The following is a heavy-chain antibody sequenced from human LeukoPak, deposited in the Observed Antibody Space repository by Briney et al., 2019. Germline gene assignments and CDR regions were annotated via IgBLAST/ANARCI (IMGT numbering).Heavy chain of an antibody. CDR3: ARAVSVASYYFDY. V-gene: IGHV3-11*05. D-gene: IGHD6-19*01. CDR2: ISSSSSYT. CDR1: GFTFSDYY. Sequence: GGSLRLSCAASGFTFSDYYMSWVRQAPGKGLEWVSYISSSSSYTNYVDSVKGRFTISRDNAKNSLYLQMNSLRAEDTAVYYCARAVSVASYYFDYWGQGTLVTASS. J-gene: IGHJ4*02.